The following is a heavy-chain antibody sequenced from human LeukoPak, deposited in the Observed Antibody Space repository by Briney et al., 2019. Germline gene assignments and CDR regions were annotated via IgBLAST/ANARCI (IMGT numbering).Heavy chain of an antibody. J-gene: IGHJ6*03. CDR3: ARGSAGYYYYYMDV. V-gene: IGHV4-39*01. Sequence: PSETLSLTCTVSGGSISSSSYYWGWIRQPPGKGLEWIGSIYYSGSTYYNPSLKSRVTISVDTSKNQFSLKLSSVTAADTAVYYCARGSAGYYYYYMDVWGKGTTGTVSS. CDR2: IYYSGST. CDR1: GGSISSSSYY.